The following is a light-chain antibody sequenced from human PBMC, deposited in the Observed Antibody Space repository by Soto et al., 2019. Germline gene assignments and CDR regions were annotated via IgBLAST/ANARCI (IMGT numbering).Light chain of an antibody. CDR3: SSYTSSSTLV. J-gene: IGLJ1*01. CDR1: SSDVGGYNY. CDR2: EVN. V-gene: IGLV2-14*01. Sequence: SVLAQPASVSGSPGQSITVSCTGTSSDVGGYNYVSWYQQHPGKAPKLLIYEVNIRPSGVSNRFSGSKSGNTASLTISGLQAEDEADYYCSSYTSSSTLVFGTGTKVTVL.